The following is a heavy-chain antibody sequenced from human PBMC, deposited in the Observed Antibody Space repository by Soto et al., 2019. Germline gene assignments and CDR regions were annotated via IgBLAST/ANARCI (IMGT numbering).Heavy chain of an antibody. D-gene: IGHD6-19*01. Sequence: PGQGLEWMGGIIPIFGTANYAQKFQGRVTITADESTSTAYIELSSLRSEDTAVYSCARMGQWLGYWFDPWAQRPLVTLPS. CDR3: ARMGQWLGYWFDP. CDR2: IIPIFGTA. V-gene: IGHV1-69*01. J-gene: IGHJ5*02.